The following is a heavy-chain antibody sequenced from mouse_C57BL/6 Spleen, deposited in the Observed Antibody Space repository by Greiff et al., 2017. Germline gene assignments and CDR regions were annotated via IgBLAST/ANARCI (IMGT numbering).Heavy chain of an antibody. CDR1: GYAFSSYW. Sequence: QVHVKQSGAELVKPGASVKISCKASGYAFSSYWMNWVKQRPGKGLEWIGQIYPGDGDTNYNGKFKGKATLTADKSSSTAYMQLSSLTSEDSAVYFCARRQFFTTVVDYWGQGTTLTVSS. D-gene: IGHD1-1*01. J-gene: IGHJ2*01. CDR2: IYPGDGDT. CDR3: ARRQFFTTVVDY. V-gene: IGHV1-80*01.